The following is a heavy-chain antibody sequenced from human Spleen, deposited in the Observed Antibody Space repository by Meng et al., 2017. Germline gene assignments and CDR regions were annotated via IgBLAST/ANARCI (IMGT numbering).Heavy chain of an antibody. Sequence: GESLKISCAAFGFSFSSYAMSWVRRAPGKGLEWLAALSGGGFITYYADSVKGRFTISTHNSKNTLYLQVNSLRAEDTALYYCAKYSYGLGDYFDYWGQGALVTVSS. V-gene: IGHV3-23*01. CDR1: GFSFSSYA. CDR3: AKYSYGLGDYFDY. J-gene: IGHJ4*02. D-gene: IGHD3-10*01. CDR2: LSGGGFIT.